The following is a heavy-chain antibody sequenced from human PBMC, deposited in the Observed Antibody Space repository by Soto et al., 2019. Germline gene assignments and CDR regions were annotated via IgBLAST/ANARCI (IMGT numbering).Heavy chain of an antibody. CDR3: ARESEDLTSNFDY. CDR2: ISSTTNYI. J-gene: IGHJ4*02. Sequence: GGSLRLSCAASGFKFSNYAMSWVRQAPGKGLEWVSSISSTTNYIYYGDSMKGRFTISRDNAKNSLYLEMNSLRAEDTAVYYCARESEDLTSNFDYWGQGTLVTVSS. V-gene: IGHV3-21*06. CDR1: GFKFSNYA.